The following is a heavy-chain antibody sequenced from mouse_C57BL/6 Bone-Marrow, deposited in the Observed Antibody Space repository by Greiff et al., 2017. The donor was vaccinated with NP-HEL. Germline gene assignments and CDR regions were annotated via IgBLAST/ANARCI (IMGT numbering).Heavy chain of an antibody. CDR2: IDPNSGGT. Sequence: QVHVKQPGAELVKPGASVKLSCKASGYTFTSYWMHWVKQRPGRGLEWIGRIDPNSGGTKYNEKFKSKATLTVDKPSSTAYMQLSSLTSEDSAVYYCASSYGSSYWAMDYWGQGTSVTVSS. D-gene: IGHD1-1*01. CDR1: GYTFTSYW. CDR3: ASSYGSSYWAMDY. V-gene: IGHV1-72*01. J-gene: IGHJ4*01.